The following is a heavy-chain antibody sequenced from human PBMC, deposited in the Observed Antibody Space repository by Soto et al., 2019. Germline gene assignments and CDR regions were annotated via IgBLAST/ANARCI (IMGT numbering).Heavy chain of an antibody. V-gene: IGHV3-33*01. D-gene: IGHD2-15*01. CDR1: GFTFSSYG. CDR3: ARESNYGGNPRHRLPTGY. J-gene: IGHJ4*02. CDR2: KWYDGSNK. Sequence: QVQLVESGGCVVQPGRSLRLSCAASGFTFSSYGMHWVRQAPGKGLERVAVKWYDGSNKYYADSVKGRFTISRDNSKNTLYLQMNSLSAEDTAVYYCARESNYGGNPRHRLPTGYWGQGTLVTVSS.